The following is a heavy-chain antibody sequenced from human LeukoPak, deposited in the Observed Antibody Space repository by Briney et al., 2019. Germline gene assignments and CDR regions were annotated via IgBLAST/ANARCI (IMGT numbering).Heavy chain of an antibody. CDR1: GGSISSSRYY. CDR2: IYYSGST. Sequence: SETLSLTCTVSGGSISSSRYYWGWIRQPPGKGLEWIGSIYYSGSTYYNPSLKSRVTISVDTSKNQFSLKLSSVTAADTAVYYCAASGATDDAFDIWGQGTMVTVSS. J-gene: IGHJ3*02. D-gene: IGHD1-26*01. V-gene: IGHV4-39*01. CDR3: AASGATDDAFDI.